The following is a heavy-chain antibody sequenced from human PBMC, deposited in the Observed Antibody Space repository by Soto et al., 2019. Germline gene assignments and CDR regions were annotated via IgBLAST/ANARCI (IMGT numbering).Heavy chain of an antibody. Sequence: EVQLVQSGAEVKKPGESLKISCKASGYSFTRHWIGWVRQMPGKGLEWVGIINPGDSDTRYSPSFQGQVTISVDNSISTAYQQWTSLRASDTAMYYCARLPGNTNWFDPWGQGTLVTVSS. V-gene: IGHV5-51*01. CDR3: ARLPGNTNWFDP. CDR1: GYSFTRHW. D-gene: IGHD3-10*01. J-gene: IGHJ5*02. CDR2: INPGDSDT.